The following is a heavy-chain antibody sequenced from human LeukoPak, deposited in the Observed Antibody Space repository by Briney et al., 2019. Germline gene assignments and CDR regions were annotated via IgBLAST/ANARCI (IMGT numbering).Heavy chain of an antibody. CDR2: IIPILGIA. Sequence: ASVKVSCKASGGTFSSYTISWVRQAPGQGLEWMGRIIPILGIANYAQKFQGRVTITADKSTSTAYMELSSLRSEDTAVYYCARDRDSSGWYYFAYWGQGTLVTVSS. D-gene: IGHD6-19*01. CDR3: ARDRDSSGWYYFAY. CDR1: GGTFSSYT. J-gene: IGHJ4*02. V-gene: IGHV1-69*04.